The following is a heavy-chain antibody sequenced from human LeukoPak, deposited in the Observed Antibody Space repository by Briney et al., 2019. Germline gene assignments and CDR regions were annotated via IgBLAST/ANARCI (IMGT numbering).Heavy chain of an antibody. CDR2: ISGGGDVT. Sequence: GGSLRLSCAASGFTFSGYAMGWVRQAPGKGLEWVSAISGGGDVTFYADSVQGRFTISRDNSKNTLYLQMNNLRTEDTAIYYCATDGSGYFDYWGQGTLVSVSS. J-gene: IGHJ4*02. V-gene: IGHV3-23*01. CDR1: GFTFSGYA. CDR3: ATDGSGYFDY. D-gene: IGHD6-19*01.